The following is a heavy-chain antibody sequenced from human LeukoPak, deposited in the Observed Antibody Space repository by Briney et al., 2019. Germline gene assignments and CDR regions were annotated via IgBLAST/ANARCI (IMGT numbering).Heavy chain of an antibody. J-gene: IGHJ3*02. Sequence: SETLSLTCTVSGYSISSGYYWGWIRQPPGKGLEWIGYIYYSGSTSYNPSLKSRVTISVDTSKKQFSLKLSSVTAADTAFYYCARYIVSYPHDAFDIWGQGTMVTVSS. D-gene: IGHD1-26*01. V-gene: IGHV4-61*01. CDR3: ARYIVSYPHDAFDI. CDR2: IYYSGST. CDR1: GYSISSGYY.